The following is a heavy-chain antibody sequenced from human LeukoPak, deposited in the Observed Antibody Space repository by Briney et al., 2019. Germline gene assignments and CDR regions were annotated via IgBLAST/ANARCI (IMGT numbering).Heavy chain of an antibody. CDR2: ISSSGSYI. D-gene: IGHD6-13*01. Sequence: PGGSLRLSCAASRFTFSSYSMNWVRQAPGKGLEWVSSISSSGSYIYYADSVKGRFTISRDNAKNSLYLQMNSLRAEDTAVYYCARSYSSSWDPFDYWGQGTLVTVSS. CDR1: RFTFSSYS. CDR3: ARSYSSSWDPFDY. V-gene: IGHV3-21*01. J-gene: IGHJ4*02.